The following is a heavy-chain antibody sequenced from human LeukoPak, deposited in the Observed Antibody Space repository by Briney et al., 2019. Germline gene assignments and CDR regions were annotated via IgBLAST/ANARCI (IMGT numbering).Heavy chain of an antibody. D-gene: IGHD3-10*01. J-gene: IGHJ5*02. CDR2: ISYDGSDK. CDR3: ARDLIRDPRFDP. V-gene: IGHV3-30*03. Sequence: GGSLRLSCAASGFTFSTYGMHWVRQAPGKGLEWVAVISYDGSDKYYADSVKGRFTISRDNSKNTLYLQMNSLRAEDTTVYYCARDLIRDPRFDPWGQGTLVTVSS. CDR1: GFTFSTYG.